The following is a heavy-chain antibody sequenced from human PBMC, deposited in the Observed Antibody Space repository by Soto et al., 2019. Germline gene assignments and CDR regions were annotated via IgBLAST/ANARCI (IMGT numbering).Heavy chain of an antibody. J-gene: IGHJ4*02. Sequence: EVQVVESGGGMVQPGGSLRLSCAASGFAFSAFEMNWVSQDPGKGLEWLAYITGGSGLVLYADSGRGRITISRDNSKNSLYIQMIGLRDEDTGVYFCVGGGLPYFDYWGQGALVTVSS. CDR2: ITGGSGLV. CDR3: VGGGLPYFDY. CDR1: GFAFSAFE. D-gene: IGHD3-16*01. V-gene: IGHV3-48*03.